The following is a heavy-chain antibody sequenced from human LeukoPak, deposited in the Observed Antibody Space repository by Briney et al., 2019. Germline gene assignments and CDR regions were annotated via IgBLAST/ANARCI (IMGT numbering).Heavy chain of an antibody. D-gene: IGHD6-19*01. CDR1: GFTFSSCA. CDR3: AKGGEQWLVFDWFDP. V-gene: IGHV3-23*01. Sequence: GGSLRLSCAASGFTFSSCAMSWVRQAPGKGLEWVSAISGSGGSTYYADSVKGRFTISRDNSKNTLYLQMNSPRAEDTAVYYCAKGGEQWLVFDWFDPWGQGTLVTVSS. CDR2: ISGSGGST. J-gene: IGHJ5*02.